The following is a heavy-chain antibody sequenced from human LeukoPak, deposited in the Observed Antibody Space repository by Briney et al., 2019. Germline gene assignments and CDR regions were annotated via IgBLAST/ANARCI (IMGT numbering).Heavy chain of an antibody. CDR3: ARYISGDAFDV. CDR2: ISSSSSYI. V-gene: IGHV3-21*01. J-gene: IGHJ3*01. CDR1: GFTFSSYS. Sequence: GGSLRLSCAASGFTFSSYSMNWVRQAPGKGLEWVSSISSSSSYIYYADSVKGRFTISRDNAKNSLYLQMNSLRAEDTAVYYCARYISGDAFDVWGQGTMVTVSS.